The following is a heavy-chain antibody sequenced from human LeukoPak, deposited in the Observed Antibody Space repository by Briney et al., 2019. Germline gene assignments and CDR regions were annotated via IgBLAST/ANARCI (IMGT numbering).Heavy chain of an antibody. CDR3: SGCKAGYDCDF. V-gene: IGHV4-59*08. CDR1: LDSTCNNN. Sequence: SETLSLTRALPLDSTCNNNWSCRSHPPGKGLEWIGYIYYSGSTNYNPSLKSRVTITLTTTKNKFFLKQSNVMTAETTVLYCSGCKAGYDCDFCGQGNLVTVSS. D-gene: IGHD2-2*01. J-gene: IGHJ4*02. CDR2: IYYSGST.